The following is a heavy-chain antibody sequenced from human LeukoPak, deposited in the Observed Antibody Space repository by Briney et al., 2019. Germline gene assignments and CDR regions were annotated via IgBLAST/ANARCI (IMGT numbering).Heavy chain of an antibody. CDR1: GFIFSNYA. J-gene: IGHJ4*02. CDR3: AKAIHSSSSGVVDY. Sequence: GGSLRLSCAASGFIFSNYAMHWGRQAPGKGLEWVTFIRYDGSNKYYAESVKGRFTISRDNSKNTLYLQMNSLRAEDTAVCYCAKAIHSSSSGVVDYWGQGTLVTVSS. V-gene: IGHV3-30*02. CDR2: IRYDGSNK. D-gene: IGHD6-6*01.